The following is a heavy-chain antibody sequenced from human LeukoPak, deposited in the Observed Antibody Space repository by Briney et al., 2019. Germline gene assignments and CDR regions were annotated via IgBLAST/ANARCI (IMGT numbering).Heavy chain of an antibody. CDR3: ARGWFGET. CDR2: IYYSGST. J-gene: IGHJ5*02. Sequence: SETLSLTCTVSGGSISSSSYYWGWIRQPPGKGLEWIGSIYYSGSTYYNPSLKSRVTISVDTSKNQFSLKLSSVTAADTAVYYCARGWFGETWGQGTLVTVPS. CDR1: GGSISSSSYY. V-gene: IGHV4-39*07. D-gene: IGHD3-10*01.